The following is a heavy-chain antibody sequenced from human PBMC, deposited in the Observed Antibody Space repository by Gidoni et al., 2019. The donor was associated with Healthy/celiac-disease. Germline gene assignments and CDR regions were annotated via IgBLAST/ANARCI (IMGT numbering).Heavy chain of an antibody. Sequence: EVQLVESGGGLVQPGRSLRLSCAASGFTFDDYAMHWVRQAPGKGLEWVSGISWNSGSIGYADSVKGRFTISRDNAKNSLYLQMNSLRAEDTALYYCAKTEDSSSSWLGYYFDYWGQGTLVTVSS. V-gene: IGHV3-9*01. CDR3: AKTEDSSSSWLGYYFDY. J-gene: IGHJ4*02. CDR1: GFTFDDYA. D-gene: IGHD6-13*01. CDR2: ISWNSGSI.